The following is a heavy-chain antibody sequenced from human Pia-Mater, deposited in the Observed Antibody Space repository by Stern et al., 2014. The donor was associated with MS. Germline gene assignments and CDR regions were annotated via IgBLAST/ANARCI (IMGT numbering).Heavy chain of an antibody. CDR2: LIIIFDTA. J-gene: IGHJ1*01. CDR3: ARASERSGYYPDYFQY. V-gene: IGHV1-69*01. CDR1: GGTFSNYA. D-gene: IGHD3-22*01. Sequence: VQLVQSGPEVKKPGSSVKVSCKASGGTFSNYAISWVRQAPGQGLEWMGGLIIIFDTANYAQKFQGRVTISADESKSTAYMELSSLRSEDTAVYYCARASERSGYYPDYFQYWGQGTPVTVSS.